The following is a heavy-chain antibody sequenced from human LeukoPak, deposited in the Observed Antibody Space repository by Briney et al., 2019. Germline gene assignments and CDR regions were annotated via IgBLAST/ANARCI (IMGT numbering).Heavy chain of an antibody. CDR1: GGSISSGGYY. D-gene: IGHD6-6*01. CDR3: ARARAARPYGPFDY. CDR2: IYYSGST. Sequence: SQTLSLTCTVSGGSISSGGYYWSWIRQHPGTGLEWIGYIYYSGSTYYNPSLKSRVTISVDTSKNQFSLKLSSVTAADTAVYYCARARAARPYGPFDYWGQGTLVTVSS. V-gene: IGHV4-31*03. J-gene: IGHJ4*02.